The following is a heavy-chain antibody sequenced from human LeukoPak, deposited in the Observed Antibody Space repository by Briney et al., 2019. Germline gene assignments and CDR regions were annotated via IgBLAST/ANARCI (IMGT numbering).Heavy chain of an antibody. CDR1: GFTVSGHY. CDR3: ARGGLGGEALEV. Sequence: PGGSLRLSCAASGFTVSGHYMSWVRQAPGKGLEWVSVIHSGGTAYYADSVKGRFTISRDNSKNTLFLQLNSLRPEDTDLYYCARGGLGGEALEVWGQGTMVTVSS. D-gene: IGHD3-10*01. V-gene: IGHV3-66*02. J-gene: IGHJ3*01. CDR2: IHSGGTA.